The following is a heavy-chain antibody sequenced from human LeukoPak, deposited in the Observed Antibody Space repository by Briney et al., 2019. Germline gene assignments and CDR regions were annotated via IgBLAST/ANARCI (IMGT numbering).Heavy chain of an antibody. V-gene: IGHV4-39*01. CDR3: ARHLDYYGSGSYLGF. CDR1: GASISGSDHY. D-gene: IGHD3-10*01. CDR2: IHYSGIT. J-gene: IGHJ4*02. Sequence: SETLSLTCTVSGASISGSDHYWGWIRQPPGKGLEWIVIIHYSGITYYTPSLKSRFTISVDTSKNQFSLSLNSVTAADTAVYYCARHLDYYGSGSYLGFWGQGTLVTVSS.